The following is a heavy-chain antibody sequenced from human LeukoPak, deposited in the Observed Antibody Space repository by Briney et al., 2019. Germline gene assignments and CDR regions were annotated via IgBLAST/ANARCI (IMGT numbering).Heavy chain of an antibody. CDR1: GFTVSSNY. CDR2: INQDGGTE. D-gene: IGHD3-3*01. V-gene: IGHV3-7*01. Sequence: GGSLRLSCAASGFTVSSNYMSWVRQAPGKGLEWVANINQDGGTEYYVDSMKGRFTISRDNAKNLVYLQINSLRAEDTAVYFCARHTLWRFDYWGQGALVTVSS. J-gene: IGHJ4*02. CDR3: ARHTLWRFDY.